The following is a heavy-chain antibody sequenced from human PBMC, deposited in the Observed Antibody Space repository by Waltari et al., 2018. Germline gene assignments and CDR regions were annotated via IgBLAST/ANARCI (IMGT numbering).Heavy chain of an antibody. CDR1: GFTLTASS. Sequence: QVQLVQSGAEVKKPGAQVTVSRKAPGFTLTASSIHWVRQDPGKGLEWMGGFGPEDGETIYAQKFQGRVTMTEDTSTDTAYMELSSLRSEDTAVYYCATGDYGDYDVWYWGQGTLVTVSS. J-gene: IGHJ4*02. D-gene: IGHD4-17*01. V-gene: IGHV1-24*01. CDR3: ATGDYGDYDVWY. CDR2: FGPEDGET.